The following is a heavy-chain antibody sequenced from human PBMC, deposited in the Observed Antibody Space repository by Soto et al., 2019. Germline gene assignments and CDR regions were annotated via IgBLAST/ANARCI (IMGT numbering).Heavy chain of an antibody. J-gene: IGHJ6*02. Sequence: QVQLQESGPGLVKPSGTLSLTCAVSGGSISSTNWWSWVRQAPGKGLEWIGEMFHSGSPNYNPSLKSRVTISVDESKNQISLRLTSVTAADTAVYYCARAPPPYYYYYGMDVWGQGTTVTVSS. CDR1: GGSISSTNW. V-gene: IGHV4-4*02. CDR2: MFHSGSP. CDR3: ARAPPPYYYYYGMDV.